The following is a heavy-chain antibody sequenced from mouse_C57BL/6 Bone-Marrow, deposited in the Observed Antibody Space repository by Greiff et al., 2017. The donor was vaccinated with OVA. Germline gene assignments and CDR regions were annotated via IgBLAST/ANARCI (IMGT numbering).Heavy chain of an antibody. Sequence: EVKLVESGGGLVQPGGSLKLSCAASGFTFSDYYMYWVRQTPEKRLEWVATISDGGSYTYYPDNVKGRFTISRDNAKNNLYLQMSHLKSEDTAMYYCAREKDGNWDYWGQGTTLTVSS. J-gene: IGHJ2*01. CDR3: AREKDGNWDY. CDR1: GFTFSDYY. CDR2: ISDGGSYT. D-gene: IGHD2-1*01. V-gene: IGHV5-4*01.